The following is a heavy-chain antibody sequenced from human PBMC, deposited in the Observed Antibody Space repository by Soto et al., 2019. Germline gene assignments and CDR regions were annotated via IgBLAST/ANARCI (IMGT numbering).Heavy chain of an antibody. CDR1: GFTFSSYG. V-gene: IGHV3-30*18. Sequence: PGGSLRLSCAASGFTFSSYGMHWVRQAPGKGLEWVAVISYDGSNKYYADSVKGRFTISRDNSKNTLYLQMNSLRAEDTAVYYCAKDQRGELPTGGMDVWGQGTTVTVSS. CDR2: ISYDGSNK. J-gene: IGHJ6*02. CDR3: AKDQRGELPTGGMDV. D-gene: IGHD1-26*01.